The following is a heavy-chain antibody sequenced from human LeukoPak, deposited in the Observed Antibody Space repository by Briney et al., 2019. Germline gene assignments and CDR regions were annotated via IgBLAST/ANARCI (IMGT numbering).Heavy chain of an antibody. CDR2: IKQDGSEK. CDR1: GFTFSSYW. Sequence: GGTLRLSCEASGFTFSSYWMSWVRHAPGKGLEWVANIKQDGSEKYYVDSVKGRFTISRDNAKNSLYLQMNSLRAEDTALYHCARTNGMDVWGQGTTVIVSS. CDR3: ARTNGMDV. J-gene: IGHJ6*02. V-gene: IGHV3-7*03. D-gene: IGHD2-8*01.